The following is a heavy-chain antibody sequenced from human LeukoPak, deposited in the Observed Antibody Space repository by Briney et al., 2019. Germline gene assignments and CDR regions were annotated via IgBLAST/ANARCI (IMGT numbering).Heavy chain of an antibody. D-gene: IGHD6-6*01. J-gene: IGHJ3*02. CDR3: ARGYSSSSLEGAFDI. V-gene: IGHV3-21*01. CDR1: GFTFSSYS. Sequence: PGGSLRLSCAASGFTFSSYSMNWVRQAPGKGLEWVSSISSSSSYIYYANSVKGRFTISRDNAKNSLYLQMNSLRAEDTAVYYCARGYSSSSLEGAFDIWGQGTMVTASS. CDR2: ISSSSSYI.